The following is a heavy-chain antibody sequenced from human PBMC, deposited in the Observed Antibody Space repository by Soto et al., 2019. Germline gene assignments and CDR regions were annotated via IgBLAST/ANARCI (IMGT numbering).Heavy chain of an antibody. CDR2: ISFDGSNK. V-gene: IGHV3-30*18. J-gene: IGHJ5*02. CDR1: GFTVGSYG. Sequence: PGGSLRLXCAASGFTVGSYGMHWVRQAPGKGLEWVALISFDGSNKFYADSVKCRFTISRDNSKNTLDLQMNSLRAEDTAVYYCAKDSLTESIVGATSGIDPWRQGTLVNVSS. D-gene: IGHD1-26*01. CDR3: AKDSLTESIVGATSGIDP.